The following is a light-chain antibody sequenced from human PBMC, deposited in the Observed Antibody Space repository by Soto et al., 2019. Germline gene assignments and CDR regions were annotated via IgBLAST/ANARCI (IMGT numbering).Light chain of an antibody. V-gene: IGLV2-14*01. CDR2: EVS. J-gene: IGLJ1*01. CDR1: SSDVGGYNY. Sequence: QSVLTQPAAVTGSPGQSITISCTGTSSDVGGYNYVSWYQQHPGKAPKLMIYEVSNRPSGVSNRFSGSKSGNTASLTISGLQAEDEADDYCSSYTSSSTLYVFGTGTNVTVL. CDR3: SSYTSSSTLYV.